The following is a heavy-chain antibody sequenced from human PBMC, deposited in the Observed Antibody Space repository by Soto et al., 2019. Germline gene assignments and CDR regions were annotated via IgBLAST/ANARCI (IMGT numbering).Heavy chain of an antibody. D-gene: IGHD6-19*01. CDR2: ISGRGDTT. Sequence: EVQLLDSGGGLVQPGGSLRLSCVASGFSFSAYAMSWVRQAPGKGLEWVSSISGRGDTTYYADSVKGRFTISRDNSKNALYLQMSTLRADDTAVYFCAKVQIAVAANGYGFDYWGQGTQVTVSS. CDR1: GFSFSAYA. V-gene: IGHV3-23*01. CDR3: AKVQIAVAANGYGFDY. J-gene: IGHJ4*02.